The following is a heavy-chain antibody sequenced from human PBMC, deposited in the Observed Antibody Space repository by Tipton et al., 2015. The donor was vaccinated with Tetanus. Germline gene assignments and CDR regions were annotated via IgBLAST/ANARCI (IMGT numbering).Heavy chain of an antibody. CDR3: ARAPNRISRAYDY. CDR1: GFSFSTHG. D-gene: IGHD1-14*01. CDR2: ISRSSTMI. J-gene: IGHJ4*02. V-gene: IGHV3-48*01. Sequence: GSLRLSCSATGFSFSTHGMNWVRQAPGKGPEWIAYISRSSTMIFYTDSVKGRFTISRDNAKNSLYLQMTSLRPEDTAVYYCARAPNRISRAYDYWGQGTQITVSS.